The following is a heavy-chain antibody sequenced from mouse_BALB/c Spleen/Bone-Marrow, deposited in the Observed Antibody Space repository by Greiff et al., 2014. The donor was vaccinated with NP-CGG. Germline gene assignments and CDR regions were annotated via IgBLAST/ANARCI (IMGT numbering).Heavy chain of an antibody. J-gene: IGHJ1*01. CDR2: IAPGSGST. CDR1: GYTFTNYW. D-gene: IGHD2-2*01. CDR3: ARERYGYDGWYFDV. Sequence: DLVKPGASVKLPCKASGYTFTNYWINWIKQRPGQGLEWIGRIAPGSGSTYYNEMFKGKTTLTVDTSSSTAYIQLSSPSSEDSDVYFCARERYGYDGWYFDVWGAGTTVTVSS. V-gene: IGHV1S41*01.